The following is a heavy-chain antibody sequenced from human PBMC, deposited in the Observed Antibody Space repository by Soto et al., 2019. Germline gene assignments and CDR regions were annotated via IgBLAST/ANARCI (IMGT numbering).Heavy chain of an antibody. Sequence: EVQLVESGGGLVQPGRSLRLSCAASGFTFDDYAMHWVRQVPGKGLQWVSGLSWNGVTIGYAASVKGRFTISTDNAKKALFLQMNGVRPDDTALYYSAASRAYDSSDYSGFHYGMDVWGLGTTVTVS. CDR2: LSWNGVTI. J-gene: IGHJ6*02. CDR1: GFTFDDYA. CDR3: AASRAYDSSDYSGFHYGMDV. D-gene: IGHD3-22*01. V-gene: IGHV3-9*01.